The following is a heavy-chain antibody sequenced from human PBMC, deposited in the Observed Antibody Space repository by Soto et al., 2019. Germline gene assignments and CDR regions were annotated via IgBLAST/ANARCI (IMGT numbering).Heavy chain of an antibody. CDR1: GFTFSSYA. Sequence: PGGSLRLSCAASGFTFSSYAMSWVRQAPGKGLEWVSAISGSGGSTYYADSVKGRFTISRDNSKNTLYLQMNSLRAEDTAVYYCAKKTSHSCRLGSCYSDYWGQGTLVTVSS. CDR2: ISGSGGST. J-gene: IGHJ4*02. V-gene: IGHV3-23*01. CDR3: AKKTSHSCRLGSCYSDY. D-gene: IGHD2-15*01.